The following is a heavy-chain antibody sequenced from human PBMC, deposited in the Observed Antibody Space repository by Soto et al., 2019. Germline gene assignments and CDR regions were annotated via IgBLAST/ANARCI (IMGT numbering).Heavy chain of an antibody. J-gene: IGHJ6*02. CDR2: ISAYNGNT. CDR1: GYTFTSYG. CDR3: ARTSEARGGWYYYYSMYV. D-gene: IGHD3-10*01. Sequence: QVQLVQSGAEVKKPGASVKVSCKASGYTFTSYGISWVRQAPGQGLEWMGWISAYNGNTNYAQTLQGRVTMTTDTSTSTVYMELRSLRSDDTSVYYCARTSEARGGWYYYYSMYVWGQGITVTVSS. V-gene: IGHV1-18*01.